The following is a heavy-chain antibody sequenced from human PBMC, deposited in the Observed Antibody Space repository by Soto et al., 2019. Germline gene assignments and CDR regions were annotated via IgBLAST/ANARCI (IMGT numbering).Heavy chain of an antibody. CDR2: IIPILGIA. CDR3: ARHSGSYYDFNY. CDR1: GGTFSSYT. V-gene: IGHV1-69*02. D-gene: IGHD1-26*01. Sequence: ASVKVSCKASGGTFSSYTISWVRQAPGQGLEWMGRIIPILGIANYAQKFQGRVTITADKSTSTAYMELSSLRSEDTAVYYCARHSGSYYDFNYWGQGTLVTVSS. J-gene: IGHJ4*02.